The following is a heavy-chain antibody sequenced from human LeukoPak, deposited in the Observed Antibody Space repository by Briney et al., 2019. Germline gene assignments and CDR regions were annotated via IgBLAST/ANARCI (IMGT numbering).Heavy chain of an antibody. CDR1: GDTFTSYG. J-gene: IGHJ6*02. CDR2: ISAYNGNT. Sequence: ASAKVSCKASGDTFTSYGISWVRQAPGQGLEWMGWISAYNGNTNYAQKLQGRVTMTTDTSTSTAYMELRSLRSDDTAVYYYARHSYYGSGSYYNLWYYYYGMDVWGQGTTVTVSS. V-gene: IGHV1-18*01. D-gene: IGHD3-10*01. CDR3: ARHSYYGSGSYYNLWYYYYGMDV.